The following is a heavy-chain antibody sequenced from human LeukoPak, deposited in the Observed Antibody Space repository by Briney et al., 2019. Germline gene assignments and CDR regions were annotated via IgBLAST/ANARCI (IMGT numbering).Heavy chain of an antibody. CDR2: IYYSGST. Sequence: SETLSLTCTVSGGSISSSSYYWGWIRQPPGKGLEWIGSIYYSGSTNYNPSLKSRVTISVDTSKNQFSLKLSSVTAADTAVYYCASGYSYGYSIDYWGQGTLVTVSS. CDR3: ASGYSYGYSIDY. J-gene: IGHJ4*02. V-gene: IGHV4-39*07. D-gene: IGHD5-18*01. CDR1: GGSISSSSYY.